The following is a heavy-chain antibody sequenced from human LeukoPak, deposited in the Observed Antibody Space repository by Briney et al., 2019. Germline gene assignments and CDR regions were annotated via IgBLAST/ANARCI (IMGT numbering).Heavy chain of an antibody. D-gene: IGHD5-12*01. CDR3: ARFGYSGWNLEY. CDR1: GFSFRDFW. Sequence: GGSLRLSCAASGFSFRDFWMTWVRQAPGKGLEGVANINQGGSVKYYVDSVKGRFTISRDDAKSSLYVQMNSLRDEDTAVYYCARFGYSGWNLEYWGQGTLVTVSS. CDR2: INQGGSVK. V-gene: IGHV3-7*01. J-gene: IGHJ4*02.